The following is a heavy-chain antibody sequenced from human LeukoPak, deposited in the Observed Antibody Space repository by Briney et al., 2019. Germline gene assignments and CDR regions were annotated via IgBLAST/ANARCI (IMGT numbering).Heavy chain of an antibody. CDR1: GGSISSGNYY. J-gene: IGHJ5*02. CDR2: IYISGGT. V-gene: IGHV4-61*02. D-gene: IGHD5-12*01. Sequence: SETLSLTCTVSGGSISSGNYYWSWIRQPAGMGLEWIGRIYISGGTEYNPSLKSRVTISIDTSKNQFYLRLGSVTAADTAVYYCARVRRNSGNKYFDPWGQGTRVTVSS. CDR3: ARVRRNSGNKYFDP.